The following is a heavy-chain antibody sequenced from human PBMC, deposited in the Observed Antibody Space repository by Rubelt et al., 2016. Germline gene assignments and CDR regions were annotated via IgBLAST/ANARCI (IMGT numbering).Heavy chain of an antibody. V-gene: IGHV1-69*04. J-gene: IGHJ1*01. CDR2: IIPILGIA. CDR3: ATTEQSWEGPSKYFPH. CDR1: GGTFSSYA. D-gene: IGHD1-26*01. Sequence: QVQLVQSGAEVKKPGSSVKVSCKASGGTFSSYAISWVRQAPGQGLEWMGRIIPILGIANYAQKFQGRVTITADKSTSTAYMELSSLRSEDTAVYYCATTEQSWEGPSKYFPHWGQGTPVTVSS.